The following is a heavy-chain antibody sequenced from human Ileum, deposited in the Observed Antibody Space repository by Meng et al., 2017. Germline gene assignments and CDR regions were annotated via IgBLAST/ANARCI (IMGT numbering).Heavy chain of an antibody. CDR2: ISDDGSTK. D-gene: IGHD2/OR15-2a*01. CDR3: TTLAGAATLDY. V-gene: IGHV3-30*04. CDR1: GFPFSSYA. Sequence: GESLKISCAASGFPFSSYAIHWVRQAPGKGLEWVTVISDDGSTKHHADSVKGRFTISRDNSKNTVYLKLNDLRAEATALYYCTTLAGAATLDYWGQGTLVTVSS. J-gene: IGHJ4*02.